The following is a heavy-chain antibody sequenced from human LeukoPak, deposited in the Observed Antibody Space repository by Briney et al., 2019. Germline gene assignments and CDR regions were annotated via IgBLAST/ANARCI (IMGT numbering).Heavy chain of an antibody. J-gene: IGHJ4*02. CDR3: ARAGRYFDWLHFFDY. CDR2: IYYSGST. D-gene: IGHD3-9*01. CDR1: GFTFSGYY. Sequence: GSLRLSCAASGFTFSGYYMSWIRQPPGKGLEWIGSIYYSGSTYYNPSLKSRVTISVDTSKNQFSLKLSSVTAADTAVYYCARAGRYFDWLHFFDYWGQGTLVTVSS. V-gene: IGHV4-38-2*01.